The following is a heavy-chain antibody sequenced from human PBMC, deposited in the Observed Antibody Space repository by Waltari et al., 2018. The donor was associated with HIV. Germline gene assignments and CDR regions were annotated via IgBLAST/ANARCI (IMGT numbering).Heavy chain of an antibody. D-gene: IGHD2-2*01. CDR3: ARRGDGFNQHARLDH. V-gene: IGHV4-39*01. CDR1: GGSITSNDFY. CDR2: MYNSGTT. J-gene: IGHJ4*02. Sequence: QLHLQESGPGLVKPSETLALTCTVSGGSITSNDFYWAWIRPPPGKGLEWIGLMYNSGTTYYNPSRKSRVSMSRDTSKTRFSLRLHSVTAADTAIYYCARRGDGFNQHARLDHWGPGTLVTVSS.